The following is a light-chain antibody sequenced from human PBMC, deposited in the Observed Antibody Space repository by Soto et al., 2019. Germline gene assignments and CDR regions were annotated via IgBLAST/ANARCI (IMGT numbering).Light chain of an antibody. CDR3: SSFAGSNIWV. J-gene: IGLJ3*02. Sequence: QSVLTQPPSASGSPGQSVTISCTGSNVGEYDYVSWYQQHPGKAPKLMIHEVTKRPSGVPDRFSGSKSGNTASLTVSGLQAEDEADYYCSSFAGSNIWVFGGGTKLTAL. CDR2: EVT. CDR1: NVGEYDY. V-gene: IGLV2-8*01.